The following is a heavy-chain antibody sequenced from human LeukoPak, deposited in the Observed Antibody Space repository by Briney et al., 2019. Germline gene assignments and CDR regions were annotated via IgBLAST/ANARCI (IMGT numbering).Heavy chain of an antibody. V-gene: IGHV1-69*04. Sequence: SEKVSCKASGGTFSSYAISWVRQAPGQGLEWMGRIIPILGIANYAQKFQGRVTITADKSTSTAYMELSSLRSEDTAVYYCARDEGDDSSGYPLDYWGQGTLVTVSS. D-gene: IGHD3-22*01. J-gene: IGHJ4*02. CDR2: IIPILGIA. CDR3: ARDEGDDSSGYPLDY. CDR1: GGTFSSYA.